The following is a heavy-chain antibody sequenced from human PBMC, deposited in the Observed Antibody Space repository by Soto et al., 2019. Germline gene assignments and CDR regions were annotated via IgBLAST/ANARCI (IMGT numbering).Heavy chain of an antibody. CDR3: ANFVGSSSD. CDR2: IYYSGNT. CDR1: GGSISSSSYY. Sequence: SETLSLTCTVSGGSISSSSYYWGWIRQPPGKGLEWIGSIYYSGNTYHNPSLNSRVTVSVDTSKNQFSLYLQMNSLRAEDTAVYYCANFVGSSSDWGQGTLVTVSS. D-gene: IGHD6-6*01. J-gene: IGHJ4*02. V-gene: IGHV4-39*01.